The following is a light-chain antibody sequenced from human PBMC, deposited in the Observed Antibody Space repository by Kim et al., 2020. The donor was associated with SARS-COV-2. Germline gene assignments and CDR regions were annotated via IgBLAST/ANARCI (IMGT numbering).Light chain of an antibody. CDR1: SSDVVSSDR. V-gene: IGLV2-18*02. CDR3: SSYTSSSTWV. Sequence: GHSHTIACSGTSSDVVSSDRVSWYQQPQGTAPKVMIYEVSNRPSGVPDRFSGSKSGNAASLTISGLQAEDEADYYCSSYTSSSTWVFGGGTQLTVL. CDR2: EVS. J-gene: IGLJ3*02.